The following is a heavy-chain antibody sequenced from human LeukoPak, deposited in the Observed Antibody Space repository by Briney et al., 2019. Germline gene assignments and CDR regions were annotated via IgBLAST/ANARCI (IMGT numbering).Heavy chain of an antibody. CDR2: ISSSSSYI. V-gene: IGHV3-21*01. D-gene: IGHD3-16*01. J-gene: IGHJ4*02. CDR3: ARDLRGILDY. CDR1: GFTFSIYW. Sequence: GGSLRLSCAASGFTFSIYWMSWVRQAPGKGLEWVSSISSSSSYIYYADSVKGRFTISRDNAKNSLYLEMNSLRAEDTAVYYCARDLRGILDYWGQGTLVTVSS.